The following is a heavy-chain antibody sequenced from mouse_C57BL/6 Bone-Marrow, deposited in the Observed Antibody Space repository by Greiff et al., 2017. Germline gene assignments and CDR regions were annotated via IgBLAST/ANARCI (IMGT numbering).Heavy chain of an antibody. V-gene: IGHV10-1*01. CDR3: VRPHYDYAYYYAMDY. D-gene: IGHD2-4*01. Sequence: EVKLVESGGGLVQPKGSLKLSCAASGFSFNTYAMNWVRQAPGKGLEWVARIRSKSNNYATYYADSVKDRFTISRDDSESMLYLQMNNLKTEDTAMYYCVRPHYDYAYYYAMDYWGQGTSVTVSS. CDR2: IRSKSNNYAT. J-gene: IGHJ4*01. CDR1: GFSFNTYA.